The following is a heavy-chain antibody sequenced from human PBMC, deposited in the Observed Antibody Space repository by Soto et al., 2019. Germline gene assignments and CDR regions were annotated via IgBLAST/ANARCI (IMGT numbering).Heavy chain of an antibody. CDR2: ITSSGSTI. J-gene: IGHJ6*02. CDR1: GFPFSDFY. V-gene: IGHV3-11*04. Sequence: GGSLRLSCAVSGFPFSDFYMSWIRQAPGKGLEYVSYITSSGSTIYYADSVKGRFTISRDNARNTLYLQMNSLSAEDTAIYYFARDRSSSWYGRGYYYYGMDVWGQGTTVTVSS. D-gene: IGHD6-13*01. CDR3: ARDRSSSWYGRGYYYYGMDV.